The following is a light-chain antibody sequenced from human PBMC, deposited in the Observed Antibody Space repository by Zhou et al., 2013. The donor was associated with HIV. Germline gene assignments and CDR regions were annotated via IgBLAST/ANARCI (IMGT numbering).Light chain of an antibody. CDR1: QSVSSN. CDR3: QQYHNWPPIT. J-gene: IGKJ5*01. Sequence: EIVMTQSPATLSVSPGERATLSCRASQSVSSNLAWYQQKPGQAPRLLIYGASTRATGIPARFSGSGSGTEFTLTISSLQSEDFAVYYCQQYHNWPPITFGQGHDWXLN. V-gene: IGKV3-15*01. CDR2: GAS.